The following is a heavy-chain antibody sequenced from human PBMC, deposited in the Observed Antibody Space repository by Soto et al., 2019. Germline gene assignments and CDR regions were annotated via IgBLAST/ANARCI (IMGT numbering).Heavy chain of an antibody. CDR2: IIPIFGTA. Sequence: ASVNGSCKASAGTCSSFAMSWVRQAPGQGLEVMGGIIPIFGTANYEQKFQGRVTITADQPTSTAYMELSSLRSEATAVYYCARAPTLPRNFDYCGQGTLVTVYS. CDR1: AGTCSSFA. V-gene: IGHV1-69*13. D-gene: IGHD2-15*01. CDR3: ARAPTLPRNFDY. J-gene: IGHJ4*02.